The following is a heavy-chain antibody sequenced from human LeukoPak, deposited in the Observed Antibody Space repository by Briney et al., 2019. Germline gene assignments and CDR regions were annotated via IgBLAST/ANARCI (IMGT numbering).Heavy chain of an antibody. CDR3: ASGFVDYGVDY. CDR1: GFTFSSYG. CDR2: IRYDGSNK. V-gene: IGHV3-30*02. D-gene: IGHD4-17*01. Sequence: GGSLRLSCAASGFTFSSYGMHWVRQAPGKGLEWVAFIRYDGSNKYYADSVKGRFTISRDNSKNTLYLQMNSLRAEDTAVYYCASGFVDYGVDYWGQGTLVTVSS. J-gene: IGHJ4*02.